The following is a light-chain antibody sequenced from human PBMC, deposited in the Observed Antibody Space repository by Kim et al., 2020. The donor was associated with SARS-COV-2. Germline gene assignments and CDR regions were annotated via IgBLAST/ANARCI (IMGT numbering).Light chain of an antibody. CDR1: QSVSSY. CDR3: QQYGRLPIT. CDR2: GAS. Sequence: LSPGERAPLSCRASQSVSSYLAWYQQKRGQAPRLLIYGASSRATGIPDRFSGSGSETDFTLTISRLEPEDFAVYYCQQYGRLPITFGQGTRLEIK. J-gene: IGKJ5*01. V-gene: IGKV3-20*01.